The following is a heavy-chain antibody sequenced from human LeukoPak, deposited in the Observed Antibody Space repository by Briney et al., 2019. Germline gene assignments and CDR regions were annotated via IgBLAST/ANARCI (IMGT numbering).Heavy chain of an antibody. CDR2: ISYDGSNK. CDR1: GLTFSSYG. CDR3: AKDSWDNWIEGLGSYGMDV. D-gene: IGHD1-20*01. J-gene: IGHJ6*02. Sequence: PGRSLRLSCAASGLTFSSYGMHWVRQAPGKGLEWVAVISYDGSNKYYADSVKGRFTISRDNSKNTLYLQMNSLRAEDTAVYYCAKDSWDNWIEGLGSYGMDVWGQGTTVTVSS. V-gene: IGHV3-30*18.